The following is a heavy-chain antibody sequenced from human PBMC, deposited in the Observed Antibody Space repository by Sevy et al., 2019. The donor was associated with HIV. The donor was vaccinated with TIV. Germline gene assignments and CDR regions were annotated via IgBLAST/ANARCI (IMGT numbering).Heavy chain of an antibody. V-gene: IGHV3-48*01. CDR1: EFSFSSYS. D-gene: IGHD5-18*01. CDR2: ISSSSSTM. Sequence: GGSLRLSCAASEFSFSSYSMNWVRQAPGQGLEWVSYISSSSSTMYYADSVKGRFTISRDNAKNSLYLQMNTLRAEDTDVYYCARTKSNTAMVCSDYWGQGTMVTVSS. J-gene: IGHJ4*02. CDR3: ARTKSNTAMVCSDY.